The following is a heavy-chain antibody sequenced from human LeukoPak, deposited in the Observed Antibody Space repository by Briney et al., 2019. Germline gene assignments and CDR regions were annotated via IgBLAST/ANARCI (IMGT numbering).Heavy chain of an antibody. V-gene: IGHV3-74*01. CDR2: INSDGSST. D-gene: IGHD1-26*01. CDR3: ARDRERHWYFDL. J-gene: IGHJ2*01. CDR1: GFTLSSYW. Sequence: GGSLRLSCAASGFTLSSYWMHWVRQAPGKGLVWVSRINSDGSSTSYADSVKGRFTISRDNAKNTLYLQMNSLRAEDTAVYYCARDRERHWYFDLWGRGTLVTVSS.